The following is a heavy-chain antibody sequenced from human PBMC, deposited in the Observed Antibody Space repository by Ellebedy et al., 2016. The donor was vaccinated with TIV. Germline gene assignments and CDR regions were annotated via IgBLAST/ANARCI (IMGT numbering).Heavy chain of an antibody. CDR2: IYHSGST. CDR1: GGSISSTGFY. V-gene: IGHV4-30-2*01. D-gene: IGHD2-8*01. J-gene: IGHJ6*02. Sequence: MPSETLSLTCGVSGGSISSTGFYWSWVRQPPGKGLEWIGYIYHSGSTYYNPSHRSRVTISVDRSKNQFFLNLTAVTASDTAVYYCVRAPNPPHYYYGMDVWGQGTTVTVSS. CDR3: VRAPNPPHYYYGMDV.